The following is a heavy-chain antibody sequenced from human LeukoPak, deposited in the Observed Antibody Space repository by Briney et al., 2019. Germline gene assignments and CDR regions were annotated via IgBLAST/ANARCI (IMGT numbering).Heavy chain of an antibody. J-gene: IGHJ4*02. Sequence: SETLSLTCTVSGGSISSSSYYWGRIRQPPGKGLEWIGSIYYSDGSTYYNPSLKSRVTISVDTSKNQFSLKLSSVTAADTAVHYCARVTQQWPHYYFDYWGQGTLVTVSS. CDR1: GGSISSSSYY. D-gene: IGHD6-19*01. CDR3: ARVTQQWPHYYFDY. V-gene: IGHV4-39*07. CDR2: IYYSDGST.